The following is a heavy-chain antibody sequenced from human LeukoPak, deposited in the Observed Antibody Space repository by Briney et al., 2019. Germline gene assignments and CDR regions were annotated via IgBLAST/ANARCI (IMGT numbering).Heavy chain of an antibody. CDR2: IYSSGST. CDR1: GASMSSYY. D-gene: IGHD2-2*01. CDR3: TRESRPFCPFAY. Sequence: SETLSLTCTVSGASMSSYYWTWIRQPPGKGLEWIGYIYSSGSTNSNPSLKSRVTISVDTSKNQFSLNLSSVTAADTAVYYCTRESRPFCPFAYWGQGVLVTVSS. V-gene: IGHV4-59*01. J-gene: IGHJ4*02.